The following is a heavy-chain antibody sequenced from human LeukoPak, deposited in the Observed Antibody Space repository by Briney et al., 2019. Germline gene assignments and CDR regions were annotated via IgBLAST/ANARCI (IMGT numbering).Heavy chain of an antibody. D-gene: IGHD3-3*01. J-gene: IGHJ4*02. Sequence: ASVKVSCKASGYTFTGYYMHWVRQAPGQGLEWMGRINPNSGGTNYAQKFQGRVTMTRDTSISTAYMELSRLRSDDTAVYYCAGGGYDFWSAEFDYWGQGTLVTVSS. CDR1: GYTFTGYY. CDR2: INPNSGGT. V-gene: IGHV1-2*06. CDR3: AGGGYDFWSAEFDY.